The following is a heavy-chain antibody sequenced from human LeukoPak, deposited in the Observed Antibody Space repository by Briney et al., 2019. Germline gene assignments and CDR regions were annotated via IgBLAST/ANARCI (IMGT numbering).Heavy chain of an antibody. CDR3: AKGLYDYALDV. CDR1: GFTFSTYW. CDR2: IGARDGRT. V-gene: IGHV3-23*01. Sequence: GGSLRLSCGASGFTFSTYWMSWVRQAPGKGLDWVALIGARDGRTYYADPVKGRFTVSRDNFKNTLYLQMNSLRAEDTAIYYCAKGLYDYALDVWGQGTAVTVSS. J-gene: IGHJ6*02.